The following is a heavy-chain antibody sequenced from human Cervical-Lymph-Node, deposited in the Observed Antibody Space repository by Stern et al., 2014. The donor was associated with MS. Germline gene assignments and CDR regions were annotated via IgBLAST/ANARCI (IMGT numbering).Heavy chain of an antibody. V-gene: IGHV1-2*02. CDR3: ARDQRGITIFGVVTDYYYLGMDV. CDR2: INPNTGGT. D-gene: IGHD3-3*01. J-gene: IGHJ6*02. CDR1: GYIFTGYY. Sequence: QVQLVQSGAEVKKPGASVKVSCKASGYIFTGYYIHWVRQAPGQGLEWMAWINPNTGGTKYAQKFHGRVTMSRDTSISPAFVELSSLTSDDTAVYYCARDQRGITIFGVVTDYYYLGMDVWGQGTTVTVSS.